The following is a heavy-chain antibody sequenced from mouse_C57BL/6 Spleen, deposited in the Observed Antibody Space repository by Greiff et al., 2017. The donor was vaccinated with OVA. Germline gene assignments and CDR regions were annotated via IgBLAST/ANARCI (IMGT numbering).Heavy chain of an antibody. CDR2: IYPSDSET. J-gene: IGHJ3*01. CDR1: GYTFTSYW. D-gene: IGHD2-10*01. V-gene: IGHV1-61*01. Sequence: QVQLQQPGAELVRPGSSVKLSCKASGYTFTSYWMDWVKQRPGQGLEWIGNIYPSDSETHYNQKFKDKATLTVDKSSSTAYMQLSSLTSEDSAVYYCARGGLLFPFAYWGQGTLVTVSA. CDR3: ARGGLLFPFAY.